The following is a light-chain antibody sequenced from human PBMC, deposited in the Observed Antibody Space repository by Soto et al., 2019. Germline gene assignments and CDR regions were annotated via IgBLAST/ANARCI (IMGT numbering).Light chain of an antibody. Sequence: QSVLTQPPSASATPGQTVTISCSGSSSNIGSNIVNWYQQLPGTAPKLLIYSNNRRPSGVPDRFSGSKSGTSASLAISGLQSEDEADYSCAAWDDSLSGVVFGGGTKLTVL. J-gene: IGLJ2*01. CDR2: SNN. CDR3: AAWDDSLSGVV. CDR1: SSNIGSNI. V-gene: IGLV1-44*01.